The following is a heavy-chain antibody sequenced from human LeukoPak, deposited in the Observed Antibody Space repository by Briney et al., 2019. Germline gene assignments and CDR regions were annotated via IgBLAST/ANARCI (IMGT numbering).Heavy chain of an antibody. Sequence: GGSLRLSCAGSGFTFSSYGMSWVRQAPGKGLEWVSGISGSGSSTYYADSVKGRFTISRDNSKNTLFLQMNSLRAEDTAVYYCAKGFMRWGEVYYMDVWGKGTTVTVSS. J-gene: IGHJ6*03. CDR1: GFTFSSYG. V-gene: IGHV3-23*01. CDR2: ISGSGSST. D-gene: IGHD3-16*01. CDR3: AKGFMRWGEVYYMDV.